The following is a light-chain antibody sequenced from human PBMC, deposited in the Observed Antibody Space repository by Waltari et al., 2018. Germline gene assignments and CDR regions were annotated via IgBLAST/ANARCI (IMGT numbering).Light chain of an antibody. Sequence: QSALTQPASVSGSPGQSITISCTGTSSDVGGSNYVSWYQQHPGKAPKLIIFDVNHRPSGVSNRFSGSKSGNTASLTISGLQAEDEADYYCSSYIGSSTLELFGGGTSLTVL. CDR3: SSYIGSSTLEL. CDR2: DVN. J-gene: IGLJ2*01. V-gene: IGLV2-14*03. CDR1: SSDVGGSNY.